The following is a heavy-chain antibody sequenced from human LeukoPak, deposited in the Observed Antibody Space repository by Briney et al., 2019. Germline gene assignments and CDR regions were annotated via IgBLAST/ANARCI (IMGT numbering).Heavy chain of an antibody. D-gene: IGHD3-22*01. Sequence: SETLSLTCTVSGGSISSSSYYWGWIRQPPGKGLEWIGSIYYSGSTYYNPSLKSRVTISVDTSKNQFSLKLSSVTAADTAVYYCARGDSSGYYSAFDIWGQGTMVTVSS. CDR1: GGSISSSSYY. V-gene: IGHV4-39*07. CDR2: IYYSGST. CDR3: ARGDSSGYYSAFDI. J-gene: IGHJ3*02.